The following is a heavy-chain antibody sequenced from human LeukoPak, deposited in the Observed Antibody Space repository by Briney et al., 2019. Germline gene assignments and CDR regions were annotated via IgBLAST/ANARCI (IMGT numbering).Heavy chain of an antibody. CDR2: IRYDGSNK. CDR3: AKDLRCSSTSCPFDY. J-gene: IGHJ4*02. V-gene: IGHV3-30*02. CDR1: GFTFSSYG. D-gene: IGHD2-2*01. Sequence: PGGSLGLSCAASGFTFSSYGMHWVRQAPGKGLEWVAFIRYDGSNKYYADSVKGRFTISRDNSKNTLYLQMNSLRAEDTAMYYCAKDLRCSSTSCPFDYWGQGTLVTVSS.